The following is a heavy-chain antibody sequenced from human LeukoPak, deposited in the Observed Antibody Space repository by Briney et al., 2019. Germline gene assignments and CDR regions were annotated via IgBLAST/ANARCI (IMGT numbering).Heavy chain of an antibody. V-gene: IGHV4-34*01. CDR1: GGSFSGYY. Sequence: SETLSLTCAVYGGSFSGYYWSWIRQPPGKGLEWIGEINHSGSTNYNPSLKSRVTISVDTSKNQFSLKLSSVTAADTAVYYCARGRGTIVRNNWFDPWGQGTLVTVSS. D-gene: IGHD3-10*01. J-gene: IGHJ5*02. CDR3: ARGRGTIVRNNWFDP. CDR2: INHSGST.